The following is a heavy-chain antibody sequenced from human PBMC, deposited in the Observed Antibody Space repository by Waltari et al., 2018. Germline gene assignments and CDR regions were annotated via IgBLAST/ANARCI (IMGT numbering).Heavy chain of an antibody. V-gene: IGHV4-31*11. J-gene: IGHJ6*03. Sequence: QVQLQESGPGLVKPSGTLSLTCAVSGGSVSSGYYWSWIRQHPGKGLEWIGYIYYSGSTYYNPSLKSRVTISVDTSKNQFSLKLSSVTAADTAVYYCARDTADSYYYYMDVWGKGTTVTVSS. CDR3: ARDTADSYYYYMDV. CDR1: GGSVSSGYY. D-gene: IGHD3-22*01. CDR2: IYYSGST.